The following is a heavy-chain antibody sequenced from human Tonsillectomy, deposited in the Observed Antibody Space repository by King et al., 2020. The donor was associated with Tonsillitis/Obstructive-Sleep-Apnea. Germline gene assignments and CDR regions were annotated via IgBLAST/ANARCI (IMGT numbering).Heavy chain of an antibody. CDR2: IIPILGIA. Sequence: QLVQSGAEVKKPGSSVKVSCKASGGTFSSYAISWVRQAPGQGLEWMGRIIPILGIANYAQKFQGRVTITTDKSTSTAHMELSSLRSEETAVYYCASRDGYSLYWGQGTLVTVSS. CDR3: ASRDGYSLY. V-gene: IGHV1-69*09. CDR1: GGTFSSYA. D-gene: IGHD5-24*01. J-gene: IGHJ4*02.